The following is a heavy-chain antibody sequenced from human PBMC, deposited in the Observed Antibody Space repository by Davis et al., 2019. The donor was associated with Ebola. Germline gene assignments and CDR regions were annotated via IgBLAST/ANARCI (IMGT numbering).Heavy chain of an antibody. Sequence: GESLKISCAASGFTFSSYAMSWVRQAPGRGLEWVSIITGDGTNTMDADSVKGRFTISRDNAKNSLYLQMNSLRDEDTAVYYCARVRSYYGDSDYWGQGTLVTVSS. CDR3: ARVRSYYGDSDY. CDR1: GFTFSSYA. V-gene: IGHV3-23*01. CDR2: ITGDGTNT. D-gene: IGHD4-17*01. J-gene: IGHJ4*02.